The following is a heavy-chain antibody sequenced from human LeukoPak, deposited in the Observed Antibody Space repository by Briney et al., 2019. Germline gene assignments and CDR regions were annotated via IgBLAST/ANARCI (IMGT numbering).Heavy chain of an antibody. J-gene: IGHJ4*02. CDR3: ARGNYYDSSVGY. Sequence: PGGSLRLSCAASGFTFSSYEMNWVRQAPGKGLEWVSYISSSGSTIYYADSVKGRFIISRDNSKNTLYLQMNSLRTEDTAVYYCARGNYYDSSVGYWGQGTLVTVSS. V-gene: IGHV3-48*03. CDR2: ISSSGSTI. CDR1: GFTFSSYE. D-gene: IGHD3-22*01.